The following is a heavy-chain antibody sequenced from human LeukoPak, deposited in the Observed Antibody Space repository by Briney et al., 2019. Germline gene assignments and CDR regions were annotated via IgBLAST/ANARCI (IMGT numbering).Heavy chain of an antibody. Sequence: MTSETLSLTCTVSGGSISSYYWSWIRQPPGKGLEWIGYIYYSGSTNYNPSLKSRVTISVGTSKNQFSLKLSSVTAADTAVYYCARGDTYYDILTGYVYYYGMDVWGQGTTVTVSS. J-gene: IGHJ6*02. V-gene: IGHV4-59*01. CDR2: IYYSGST. D-gene: IGHD3-9*01. CDR3: ARGDTYYDILTGYVYYYGMDV. CDR1: GGSISSYY.